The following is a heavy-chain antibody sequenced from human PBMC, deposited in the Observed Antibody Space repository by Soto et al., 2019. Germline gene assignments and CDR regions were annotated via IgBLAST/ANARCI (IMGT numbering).Heavy chain of an antibody. Sequence: GGSLRLSCAASGFTFSSYAMHWVRQAPGKGLEWVAVISYDGSNKYYADSVKGRFTISRDNSKNTLYLQMNSLRAEDTAVYYCAREVGVAAAGTPDYWGQGTLVTVSS. D-gene: IGHD6-13*01. CDR3: AREVGVAAAGTPDY. J-gene: IGHJ4*02. CDR2: ISYDGSNK. V-gene: IGHV3-30-3*01. CDR1: GFTFSSYA.